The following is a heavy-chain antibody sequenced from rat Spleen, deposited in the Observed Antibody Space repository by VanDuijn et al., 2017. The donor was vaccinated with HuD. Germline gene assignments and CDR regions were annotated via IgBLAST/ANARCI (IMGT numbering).Heavy chain of an antibody. CDR2: IIYDGTNT. CDR1: GFTFNNYC. CDR3: ARHNSGYGVMDA. D-gene: IGHD4-3*01. V-gene: IGHV5-31*01. Sequence: EVQLVESGGGLVQPGRSLKLSCVASGFTFNNYCMTWIRQAPGKGLEWVADIIYDGTNTYYRDSVKGRFTISRDNVKNILYLQIDSLKSEDTATYYCARHNSGYGVMDAWGQGASVTVSS. J-gene: IGHJ4*01.